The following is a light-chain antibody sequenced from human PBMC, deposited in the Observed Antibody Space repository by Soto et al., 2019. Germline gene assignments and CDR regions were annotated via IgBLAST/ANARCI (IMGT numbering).Light chain of an antibody. J-gene: IGKJ5*01. CDR3: QQYDNWPPIT. CDR1: QSVSSN. CDR2: GAS. Sequence: EVVMTQSPATLSVSPGERSTLSCRSSQSVSSNLAWYQQKHGQAPRLLIYGASTRATGIPARFSGSGSGTEFTLTISSLQSEGFAVYYCQQYDNWPPITFGQGTRLEIK. V-gene: IGKV3-15*01.